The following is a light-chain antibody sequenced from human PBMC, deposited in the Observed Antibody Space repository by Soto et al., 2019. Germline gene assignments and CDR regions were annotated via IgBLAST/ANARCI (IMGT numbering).Light chain of an antibody. Sequence: DIQMTQSPSTLSASVGDRVTITCRASQSISSWLAWYQQIPGKAPKLLIYKASSLGSGVPSRFSGSGSGTEFTLTISSLQPDDFATYYCQQYNSHSSYTFGQGTKLEIK. CDR2: KAS. J-gene: IGKJ2*01. CDR1: QSISSW. V-gene: IGKV1-5*03. CDR3: QQYNSHSSYT.